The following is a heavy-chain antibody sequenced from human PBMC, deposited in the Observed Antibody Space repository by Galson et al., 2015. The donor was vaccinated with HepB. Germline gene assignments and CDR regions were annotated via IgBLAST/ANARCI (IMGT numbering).Heavy chain of an antibody. Sequence: SLRLSCAASGFTFSDYYMSWIRQAPGKGLVWVSRINRDGSSTKYADSVKGRFTISRDNAKNTLYLQMNSLRAEDTAVYYCARAAELATIHWYFDLWGRGTLVTVSS. J-gene: IGHJ2*01. CDR3: ARAAELATIHWYFDL. D-gene: IGHD5-12*01. V-gene: IGHV3-74*01. CDR1: GFTFSDYY. CDR2: INRDGSST.